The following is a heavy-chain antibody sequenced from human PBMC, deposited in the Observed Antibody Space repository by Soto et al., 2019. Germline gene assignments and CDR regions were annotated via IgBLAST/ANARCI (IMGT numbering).Heavy chain of an antibody. CDR1: GGSFSGYY. V-gene: IGHV4-59*01. J-gene: IGHJ5*02. CDR3: ARVWGAAAGANWFDP. D-gene: IGHD6-13*01. CDR2: IYYSGST. Sequence: SETLSLTCAVYGGSFSGYYWSWIRQPPGKGLEWIGYIYYSGSTNYNPSLKSRVTISVDTSKNQFSLKLSSVTAADTAVYYCARVWGAAAGANWFDPWGQGTLVTVSS.